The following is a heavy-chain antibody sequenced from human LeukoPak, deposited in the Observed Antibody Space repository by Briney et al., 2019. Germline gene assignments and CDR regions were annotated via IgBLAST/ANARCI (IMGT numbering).Heavy chain of an antibody. D-gene: IGHD3-10*01. Sequence: GGSLRLSCAASGFTFSSYAMSWVRQAPGKGLEWVSAISGSVGSTYYADSVKGRFTISRDNSKNTLYLQLNSLRAEDTAVYYCAKDKGSGSYLDYWGQGTLVTVSS. CDR2: ISGSVGST. CDR1: GFTFSSYA. V-gene: IGHV3-23*01. J-gene: IGHJ4*02. CDR3: AKDKGSGSYLDY.